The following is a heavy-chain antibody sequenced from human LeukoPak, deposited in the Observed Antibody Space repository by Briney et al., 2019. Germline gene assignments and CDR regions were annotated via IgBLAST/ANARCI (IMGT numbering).Heavy chain of an antibody. Sequence: SSETLSLTCAVSGGSISSSNWWSWVRQPPGKGLEWIGEIYHSGSTNYNPSLKSRVTISVDKSKNQFSLKLSSVTAADTAVYYCAREDLTDYYYGMDVWGQGTTVTVSS. CDR2: IYHSGST. CDR1: GGSISSSNW. CDR3: AREDLTDYYYGMDV. J-gene: IGHJ6*02. V-gene: IGHV4-4*02. D-gene: IGHD3-9*01.